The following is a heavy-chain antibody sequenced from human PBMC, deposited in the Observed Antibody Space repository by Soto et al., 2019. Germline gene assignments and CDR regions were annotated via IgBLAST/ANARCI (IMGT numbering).Heavy chain of an antibody. D-gene: IGHD3-3*01. V-gene: IGHV4-34*01. CDR1: GGSFSGYY. CDR2: INHSGST. Sequence: PSETLSLTCAVYGGSFSGYYWSWIRQPPGKGLEWIGEINHSGSTNYNPSLKSRVTISVDTSKNQFSLKLSSVTAADTAVYYCARDRTFGVVNYYFDYWGQGPLVTVS. J-gene: IGHJ4*02. CDR3: ARDRTFGVVNYYFDY.